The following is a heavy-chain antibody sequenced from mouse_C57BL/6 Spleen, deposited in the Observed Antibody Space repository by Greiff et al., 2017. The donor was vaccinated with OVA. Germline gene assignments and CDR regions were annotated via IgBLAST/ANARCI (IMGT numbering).Heavy chain of an antibody. CDR1: GFTFSDYY. CDR3: ARDYGNYAMDY. Sequence: EVHLVESEGGLVQPGSSMKLSCTASGFTFSDYYMAWVRQVPEKGLEWVANINSDGSSTYYLDSLKSRFIISRDNAKNILYLQMSSLKSEDTATYYCARDYGNYAMDYWGQGTSVTVSS. J-gene: IGHJ4*01. D-gene: IGHD2-1*01. CDR2: INSDGSST. V-gene: IGHV5-16*01.